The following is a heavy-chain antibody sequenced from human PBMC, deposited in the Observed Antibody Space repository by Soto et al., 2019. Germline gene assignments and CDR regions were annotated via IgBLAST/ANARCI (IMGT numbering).Heavy chain of an antibody. CDR3: ARVCGDYYDSSGYYYRQAFDY. CDR2: IYYSGST. CDR1: CGSVISGSYY. J-gene: IGHJ4*02. V-gene: IGHV4-61*01. Sequence: SETLSLTCTFSCGSVISGSYYWSCIRQPPGKGLEWIGYIYYSGSTNYNPSLKSRVTISVDTSKNQFSLKLSSVTAADTAVYYCARVCGDYYDSSGYYYRQAFDYWGQGTLVTVSS. D-gene: IGHD3-22*01.